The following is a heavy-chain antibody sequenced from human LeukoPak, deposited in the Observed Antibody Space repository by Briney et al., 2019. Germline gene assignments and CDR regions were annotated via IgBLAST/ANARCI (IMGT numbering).Heavy chain of an antibody. D-gene: IGHD3-22*01. Sequence: GGSLRLSCAASGFTFSSYSMHWVRQAPRKGLEWVSSISTSSSYIYYADSVKGRFTISRDNAKKSLYLHMNSLRAEDTAVYYCARDLYRIVVVPHYFDYWGQGTLVTVSS. V-gene: IGHV3-21*01. J-gene: IGHJ4*02. CDR1: GFTFSSYS. CDR2: ISTSSSYI. CDR3: ARDLYRIVVVPHYFDY.